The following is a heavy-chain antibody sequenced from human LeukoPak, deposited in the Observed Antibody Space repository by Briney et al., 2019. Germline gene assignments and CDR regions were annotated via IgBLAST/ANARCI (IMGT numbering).Heavy chain of an antibody. V-gene: IGHV4-4*07. CDR2: IYTSGST. CDR1: GGSISSYY. D-gene: IGHD6-13*01. J-gene: IGHJ4*02. CDR3: ARTAAAPYFDY. Sequence: PSGTLSLTCTVSGGSISSYYWSWIRQPAGKGLEWIGRIYTSGSTNYNPSLKSRVTISVDKSKNQFSLKLSSVTAADTAVYYCARTAAAPYFDYWGQGTLVTVSS.